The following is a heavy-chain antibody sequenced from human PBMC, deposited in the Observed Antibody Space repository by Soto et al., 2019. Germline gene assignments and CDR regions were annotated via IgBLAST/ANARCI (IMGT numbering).Heavy chain of an antibody. CDR2: IYYSGST. Sequence: TLSLTCTVSGGSVSSGSYYWSWIRQPPGKGLEWIGYIYYSGSTNYNPSLKSRVTISVDTSKNQFSLKLSSVTAADTAVYYCARGMYTSYDSSGYPFDYWGQGTLVTVSS. D-gene: IGHD3-22*01. V-gene: IGHV4-61*01. CDR1: GGSVSSGSYY. J-gene: IGHJ4*02. CDR3: ARGMYTSYDSSGYPFDY.